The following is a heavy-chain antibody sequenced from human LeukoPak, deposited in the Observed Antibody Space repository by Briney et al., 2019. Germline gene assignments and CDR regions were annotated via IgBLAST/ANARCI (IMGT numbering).Heavy chain of an antibody. D-gene: IGHD3-22*01. CDR1: GFTVSSNY. J-gene: IGHJ3*02. V-gene: IGHV3-53*01. CDR2: IYSDGNT. Sequence: GGSLRLSCAASGFTVSSNYMSWVRQAPGKGLEWVSLIYSDGNTYYADSVKGRFTISRDNSKNTLYLQMNSLRAEDTAVYYCARDTGNYYDSSGYYSSAFDIWGQGTMVTVSS. CDR3: ARDTGNYYDSSGYYSSAFDI.